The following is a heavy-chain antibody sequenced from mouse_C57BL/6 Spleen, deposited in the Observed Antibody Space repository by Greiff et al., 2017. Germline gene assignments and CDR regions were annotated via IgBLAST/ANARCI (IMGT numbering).Heavy chain of an antibody. D-gene: IGHD1-1*01. CDR1: GYTFTSYW. V-gene: IGHV1-59*01. J-gene: IGHJ2*01. Sequence: QVQLQQPGAELVRPGTSVKLSCKAFGYTFTSYWMHWVKQRPGQGLEWIGVIDPSDSYTNYNQKFKGKATLTVDTSSSTAYMQLSSLTSEDSAVYCCARGAYGSLYFDYWGQGTTLTVSS. CDR2: IDPSDSYT. CDR3: ARGAYGSLYFDY.